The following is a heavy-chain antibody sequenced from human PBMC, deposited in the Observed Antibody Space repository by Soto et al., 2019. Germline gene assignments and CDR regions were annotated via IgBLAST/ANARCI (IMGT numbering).Heavy chain of an antibody. Sequence: SETLSLTCAVSGGSIASNWWSWVRQPPGKGLEWIGEIHHNGRFNYNPSLRSRLTISIDKSKNQLSLKLTSVTAADTAVYYCVRHHAAAGTNWPNYYFDYGGQGTLVT. CDR2: IHHNGRF. CDR3: VRHHAAAGTNWPNYYFDY. J-gene: IGHJ4*02. CDR1: GGSIASNW. V-gene: IGHV4-4*02. D-gene: IGHD6-13*01.